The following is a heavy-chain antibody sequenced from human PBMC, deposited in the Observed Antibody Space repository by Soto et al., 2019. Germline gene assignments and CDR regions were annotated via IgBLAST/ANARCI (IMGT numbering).Heavy chain of an antibody. CDR1: GFTFSSYS. CDR3: AVVPAAHGHYGRDV. J-gene: IGHJ6*02. V-gene: IGHV3-48*01. CDR2: ISSSSSTI. Sequence: EVQLVESGGGLVQPGGSLRLSCAASGFTFSSYSMNWVRQAPGKGLEWVSYISSSSSTIYYADSVKGRFTISRDNAKNSLCLQVNSLRAEDTAVYYGAVVPAAHGHYGRDVWGQGTTVTVSS. D-gene: IGHD2-2*01.